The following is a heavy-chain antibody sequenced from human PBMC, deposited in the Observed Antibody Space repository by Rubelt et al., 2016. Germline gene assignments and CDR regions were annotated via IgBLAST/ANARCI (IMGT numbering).Heavy chain of an antibody. CDR2: ISAYNGNT. CDR3: ARDPYGDRHHDY. CDR1: GGTFSSYA. Sequence: QVLLVQSGAEVKKPGSSVKVSCKASGGTFSSYAISWVRQAPGQGLEWMGWISAYNGNTNYAQKLQGRLTMTTDTSTSTAYLELRSLRSDDTAVYYCARDPYGDRHHDYWGQGTLVTVSS. V-gene: IGHV1-18*01. J-gene: IGHJ4*02. D-gene: IGHD4-17*01.